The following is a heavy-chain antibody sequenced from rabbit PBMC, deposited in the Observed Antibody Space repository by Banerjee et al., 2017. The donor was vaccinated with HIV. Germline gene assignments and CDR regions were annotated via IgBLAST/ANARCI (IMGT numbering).Heavy chain of an antibody. V-gene: IGHV1S40*01. J-gene: IGHJ4*01. CDR2: IRTNSGGSGST. CDR3: ARSSSDGYDGYGDAMNL. Sequence: QSLEESGGGLVKPGGTLTLTCTASGFTVSNFWMSWVRQAPGKGLEWIVCIRTNSGGSGSTYYASWAKGRFTISKTSSTTVTLQMPSLTAADTATYFCARSSSDGYDGYGDAMNLWGPGTLVTVS. D-gene: IGHD6-1*01. CDR1: GFTVSNFW.